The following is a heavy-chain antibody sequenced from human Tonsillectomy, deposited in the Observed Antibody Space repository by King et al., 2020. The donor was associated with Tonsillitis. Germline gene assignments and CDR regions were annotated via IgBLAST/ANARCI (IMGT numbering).Heavy chain of an antibody. CDR2: ISYDGSNK. V-gene: IGHV3-30*18. CDR1: GFTFSSYG. Sequence: VQLVESGGGVVQPGRSLRLSCAASGFTFSSYGMHWVRQAPGKGLEWVAVISYDGSNKNYADSVKGRFTISRDNSKNTLYLQMNSLRAEDTAVYYCAKDSSGWPRPAPRGLDSWGQGTLVTVSS. D-gene: IGHD6-19*01. CDR3: AKDSSGWPRPAPRGLDS. J-gene: IGHJ5*01.